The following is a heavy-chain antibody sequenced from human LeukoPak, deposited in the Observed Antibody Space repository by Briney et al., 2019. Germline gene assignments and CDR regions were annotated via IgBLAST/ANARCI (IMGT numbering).Heavy chain of an antibody. V-gene: IGHV1-2*02. D-gene: IGHD2-8*01. J-gene: IGHJ4*02. CDR3: ARDAEDCTNGVCYTFDY. CDR1: GYTFTGYY. Sequence: ASVKVSCKASGYTFTGYYMHWVRQAPGQGLEWMGWINPNSGGTNYAQKFQGRVTMTRDTSISTAYMELSRLGSDDTAVYYCARDAEDCTNGVCYTFDYWGQGTLVTVSS. CDR2: INPNSGGT.